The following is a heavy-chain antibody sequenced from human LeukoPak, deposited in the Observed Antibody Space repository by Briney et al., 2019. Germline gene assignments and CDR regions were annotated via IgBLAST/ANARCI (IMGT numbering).Heavy chain of an antibody. Sequence: PGRSLRLSCTASGFSFGDYAMSWVRQAPGKGLEWGGLIRSNVYGGTTEYAASVKGRFSISREDSKSIANLHMNSLKTDDTAVYFCTTSLRSGWYRGFDYWGQGTLVTVSS. J-gene: IGHJ4*02. CDR1: GFSFGDYA. CDR3: TTSLRSGWYRGFDY. D-gene: IGHD6-19*01. V-gene: IGHV3-49*04. CDR2: IRSNVYGGTT.